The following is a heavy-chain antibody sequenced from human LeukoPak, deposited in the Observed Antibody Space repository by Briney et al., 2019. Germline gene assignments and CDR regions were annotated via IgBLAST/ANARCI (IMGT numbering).Heavy chain of an antibody. D-gene: IGHD1-1*01. Sequence: GGSLRLSCAVSGFTFSRYAMSWVRQAPSKGLEWVSRISGSGETTHYAGSVKGRFTVSRDTSKNTVYLQMTSLRADDTAVYYCAKRRDPEGTPGGNFDSWGQGTLVTVSA. CDR1: GFTFSRYA. V-gene: IGHV3-23*01. CDR2: ISGSGETT. CDR3: AKRRDPEGTPGGNFDS. J-gene: IGHJ4*02.